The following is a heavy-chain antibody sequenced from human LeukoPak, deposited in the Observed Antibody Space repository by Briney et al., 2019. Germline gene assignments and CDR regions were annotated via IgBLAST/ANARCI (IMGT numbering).Heavy chain of an antibody. CDR1: GYSFTSYW. CDR2: IDPSDSYT. J-gene: IGHJ4*02. Sequence: GESLKISCKGPGYSFTSYWISWVRQMPGKGLEWMGRIDPSDSYTNYSPSFQGHVTISADKSISTAYLQWSSLKASDTAMYYCARHDYGSSWPFDYWGQGTLVTVSS. D-gene: IGHD6-13*01. V-gene: IGHV5-10-1*01. CDR3: ARHDYGSSWPFDY.